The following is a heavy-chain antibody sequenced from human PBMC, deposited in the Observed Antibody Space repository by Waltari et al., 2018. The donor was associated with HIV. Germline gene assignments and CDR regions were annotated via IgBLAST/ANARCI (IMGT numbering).Heavy chain of an antibody. V-gene: IGHV3-53*01. J-gene: IGHJ5*02. CDR1: NFSVSEKH. Sequence: AESGGRLIQPGGSLGLSCTASNFSVSEKHVTGSRQVPGGSLEWVAVIYPDDTTHYADSVRGRFTISRAKSRTTVLLLMSGLFVDDTATYFCATGVRYYGPWGQGTRVTVST. D-gene: IGHD3-10*01. CDR3: ATGVRYYGP. CDR2: IYPDDTT.